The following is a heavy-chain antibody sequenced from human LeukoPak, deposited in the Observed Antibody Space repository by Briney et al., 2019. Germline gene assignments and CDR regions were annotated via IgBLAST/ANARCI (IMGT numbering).Heavy chain of an antibody. CDR3: ARGGGYFNY. Sequence: SETLSLTCTVSGGSISSDYWSWIRQPPGKGLEWIGYIYFSGSTNYNPSLKSRVTISVDTSKTQLSLKLSSVTAADTAVYYCARGGGYFNYWGQGTLVTVSS. CDR1: GGSISSDY. D-gene: IGHD3-16*01. CDR2: IYFSGST. J-gene: IGHJ4*02. V-gene: IGHV4-59*01.